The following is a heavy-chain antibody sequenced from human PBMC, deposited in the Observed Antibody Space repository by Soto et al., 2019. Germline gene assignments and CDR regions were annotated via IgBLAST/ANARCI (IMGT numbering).Heavy chain of an antibody. J-gene: IGHJ6*02. CDR2: ISSTTNYI. Sequence: PGGSLRLSCAASGFTFTRYSMNWVRQAPGKGLEWVSSISSTTNYIYYADSMKGRFTVSRDNAKNSVYLEMNSLSAEDTALYYCARDMDLQRITIFGVVIPDRYYYGMDVWGQGTTVTVSS. CDR1: GFTFTRYS. CDR3: ARDMDLQRITIFGVVIPDRYYYGMDV. V-gene: IGHV3-21*01. D-gene: IGHD3-3*01.